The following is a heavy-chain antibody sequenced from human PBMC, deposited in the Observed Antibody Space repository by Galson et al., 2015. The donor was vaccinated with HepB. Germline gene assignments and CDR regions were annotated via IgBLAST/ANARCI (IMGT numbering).Heavy chain of an antibody. CDR3: AREFIRYCSGGSCLRGSGMDV. CDR2: TYYRSKWYN. J-gene: IGHJ6*02. Sequence: CAISGDSVSSNSAAWNWIRQSPSRGLEWLGRTYYRSKWYNDYAVSVKSRITINPDTSKNQFSLQLNSVTPEDTAVYYCAREFIRYCSGGSCLRGSGMDVWGQGTTVTVSS. D-gene: IGHD2-15*01. V-gene: IGHV6-1*01. CDR1: GDSVSSNSAA.